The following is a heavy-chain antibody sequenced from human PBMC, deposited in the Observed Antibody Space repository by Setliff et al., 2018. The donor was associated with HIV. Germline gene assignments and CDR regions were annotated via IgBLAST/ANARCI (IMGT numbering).Heavy chain of an antibody. D-gene: IGHD2-15*01. Sequence: PSETLSLTCYVTDDPISSYYWSWVRQPAGKGLEWIGRLYVSGDNNYNPSLKSRVTMSLDTSKKHFSLNLKSVTAADTAVYYCALTGHRLLRGYMDVWGKGTTVTVSS. CDR1: DDPISSYY. V-gene: IGHV4-4*07. CDR2: LYVSGDN. J-gene: IGHJ6*03. CDR3: ALTGHRLLRGYMDV.